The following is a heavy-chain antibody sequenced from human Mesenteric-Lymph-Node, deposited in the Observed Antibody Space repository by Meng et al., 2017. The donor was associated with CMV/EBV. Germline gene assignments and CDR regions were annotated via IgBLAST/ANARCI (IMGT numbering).Heavy chain of an antibody. CDR2: IKDDGTVK. CDR3: ARDLMDRGSSSV. CDR1: GFTFSSYA. V-gene: IGHV3-7*01. J-gene: IGHJ4*02. D-gene: IGHD6-6*01. Sequence: GESLKISCAASGFTFSSYAMSWVRQAPGKGLEWVANIKDDGTVKYYVDSVKGRFTISRDNAKNSLYLQMNSLRAEDTAVYYCARDLMDRGSSSVWGQGTLVTVS.